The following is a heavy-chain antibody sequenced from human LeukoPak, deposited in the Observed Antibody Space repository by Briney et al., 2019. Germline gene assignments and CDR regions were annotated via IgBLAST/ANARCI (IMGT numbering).Heavy chain of an antibody. CDR1: GFTFSSDA. J-gene: IGHJ4*02. V-gene: IGHV3-23*01. CDR2: ISGSGGST. D-gene: IGHD6-13*01. CDR3: AKATEGIAAAGNDY. Sequence: GGSLRLSCAASGFTFSSDAMSWVRQAPGKGLEWVSAISGSGGSTYYADSVKGRFTISRDNSKNTLYLQMNSLRAEDTAVYYCAKATEGIAAAGNDYWGQGTLVTVSS.